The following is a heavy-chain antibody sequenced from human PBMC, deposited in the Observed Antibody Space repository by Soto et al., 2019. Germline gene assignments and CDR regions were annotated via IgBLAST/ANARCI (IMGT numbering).Heavy chain of an antibody. CDR3: ARGQYTLVRGVIANDY. V-gene: IGHV4-34*01. CDR2: INHGGST. CDR1: GESFSGYY. D-gene: IGHD3-10*01. Sequence: SETLSLTCAVYGESFSGYYWSWIRQPPGKGLEWIGEINHGGSTNYHPSLKSRVTISVDTSKNQFSLKLSSVTAADTAVYYCARGQYTLVRGVIANDYWGQGTLVTVSS. J-gene: IGHJ4*02.